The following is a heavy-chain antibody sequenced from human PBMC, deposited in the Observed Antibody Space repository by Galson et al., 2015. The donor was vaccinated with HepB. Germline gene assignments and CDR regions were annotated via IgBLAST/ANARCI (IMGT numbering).Heavy chain of an antibody. CDR2: INPSGGST. CDR3: ARTGLKLAARGWFDP. CDR1: GYTFTSYY. V-gene: IGHV1-46*01. D-gene: IGHD6-6*01. Sequence: SVKVSCKASGYTFTSYYMHWVRQAPGQGLEWMGIINPSGGSTSYAQKFQGRVTMTRDTSTSTVYMELSSLRSEDTAVYYCARTGLKLAARGWFDPWGQGTLVTVSS. J-gene: IGHJ5*02.